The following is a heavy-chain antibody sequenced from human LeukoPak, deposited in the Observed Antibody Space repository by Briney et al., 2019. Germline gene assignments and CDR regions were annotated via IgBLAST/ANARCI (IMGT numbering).Heavy chain of an antibody. J-gene: IGHJ4*02. CDR1: GFTFSGYS. CDR3: ARDHNYAFDN. V-gene: IGHV3-48*04. CDR2: IGISSGNT. Sequence: GGSLRLSCAASGFTFSGYSMNWVRQAPGKGLEWISWIGISSGNTKYADSVKGRFTISGDNAKNSVYLQMNSLRVEATAVYYCARDHNYAFDNWGQGTLVTVSS. D-gene: IGHD1-1*01.